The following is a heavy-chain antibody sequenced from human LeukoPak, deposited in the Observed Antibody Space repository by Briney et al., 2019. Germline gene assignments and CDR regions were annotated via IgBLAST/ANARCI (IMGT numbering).Heavy chain of an antibody. J-gene: IGHJ4*02. Sequence: GGSLRLSCAASGFTFSNYWMSWVRQAPGKGLEWVANIKQDGSEKYYVDSVKGRFTISRDNAKNSLYLQMNSLRAEDTAVYYCARWRLYCSSTSCYFDYWGQGTLVTVSS. V-gene: IGHV3-7*03. CDR2: IKQDGSEK. CDR3: ARWRLYCSSTSCYFDY. CDR1: GFTFSNYW. D-gene: IGHD2-2*01.